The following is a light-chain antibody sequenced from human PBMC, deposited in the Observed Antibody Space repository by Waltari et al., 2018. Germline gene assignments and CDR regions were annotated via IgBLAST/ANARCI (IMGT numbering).Light chain of an antibody. CDR2: AAS. Sequence: DIQMTQSPSSLSASVGDRVTITRRRSQGISNNLAWYQQKPGKVPKLLIYAASTLQSGVPSRFSGSGSGTDFTLTISSLQPEDVATYYCQKYNSAPRLTFGGGTKVEIK. V-gene: IGKV1-27*01. J-gene: IGKJ4*01. CDR1: QGISNN. CDR3: QKYNSAPRLT.